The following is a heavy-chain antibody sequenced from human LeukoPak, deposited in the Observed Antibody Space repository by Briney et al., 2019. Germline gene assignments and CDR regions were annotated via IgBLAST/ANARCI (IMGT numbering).Heavy chain of an antibody. Sequence: SGGSLRLAWAAGGLACNGVWMGWVCQAPVDGLEWVGRMKSKLDGGATDHAAPVKDRCTSSRYDSIHTKFLHISRLNPEHTAVYYCTPDPLMETSGGVMDYWGQGVLVTVSS. J-gene: IGHJ4*02. CDR3: TPDPLMETSGGVMDY. V-gene: IGHV3-15*01. CDR2: MKSKLDGGAT. D-gene: IGHD3-16*01. CDR1: GLACNGVW.